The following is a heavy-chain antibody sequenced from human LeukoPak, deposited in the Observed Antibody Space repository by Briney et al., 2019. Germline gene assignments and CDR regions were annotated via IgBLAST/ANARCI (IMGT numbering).Heavy chain of an antibody. CDR2: ISGSGGST. CDR3: AKARGEQNGGSNY. CDR1: GFTFSNYA. J-gene: IGHJ4*02. Sequence: GGSLRLSCAASGFTFSNYAMSWVRQAPGKGLEWVSTISGSGGSTYYADPVKGRFTISRDNSKTTLYLQMNSLRAEDTAVYYCAKARGEQNGGSNYWGQGTLVTVSS. V-gene: IGHV3-23*01. D-gene: IGHD2-15*01.